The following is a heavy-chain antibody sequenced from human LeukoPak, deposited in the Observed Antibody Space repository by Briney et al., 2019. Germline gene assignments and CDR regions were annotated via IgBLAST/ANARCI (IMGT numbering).Heavy chain of an antibody. CDR2: IYSGGNT. D-gene: IGHD7-27*01. CDR1: GVSVSNDY. CDR3: ARGWGMFDY. Sequence: GGSLRLSCAASGVSVSNDYISWVRQAPGKGLEWVSVIYSGGNTYYADSVKGRFTISRDNSKNTVYLQMNTVRAEDTAVYYCARGWGMFDYWGQGTLVTGSS. V-gene: IGHV3-53*01. J-gene: IGHJ4*02.